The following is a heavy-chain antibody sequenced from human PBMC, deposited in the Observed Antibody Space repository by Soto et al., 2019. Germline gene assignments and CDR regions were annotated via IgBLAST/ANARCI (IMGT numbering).Heavy chain of an antibody. CDR1: GYALTELS. D-gene: IGHD6-13*01. J-gene: IGHJ6*02. V-gene: IGHV1-24*01. CDR2: FDPEDGET. CDR3: ARTTRWGIAAAGDYYYGMDV. Sequence: ASVKVSCKVSGYALTELSMHWVRQAPGKGLEWMGGFDPEDGETIYAQKFQGRVTITADESTSTAYMELSSLRSEDTAVYYCARTTRWGIAAAGDYYYGMDVWGQGTTVTVSS.